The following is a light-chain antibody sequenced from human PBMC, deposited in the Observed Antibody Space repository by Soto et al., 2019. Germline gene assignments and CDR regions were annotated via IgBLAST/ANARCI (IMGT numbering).Light chain of an antibody. Sequence: DIQMTQSPSTLSASVGDRVTMTCRASQSIRSWLAWYQQKPGKAPKLLIYKASTLKSGVPSRFSGSGSGTEFTLTISSLQPDDFAIYYCQHYKSYPWTFGQGTKVDIK. CDR1: QSIRSW. V-gene: IGKV1-5*03. CDR2: KAS. CDR3: QHYKSYPWT. J-gene: IGKJ1*01.